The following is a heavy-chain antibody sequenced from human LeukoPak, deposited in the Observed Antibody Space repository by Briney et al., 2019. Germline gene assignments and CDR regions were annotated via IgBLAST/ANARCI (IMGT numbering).Heavy chain of an antibody. Sequence: GGSLRLSCAASGFTFDDYGMSWVRQAPGKGLEWVSGINWNGGSTGYADSVKGRFTISRDNAKNSLYLQMNSLRAEDTALYYFARGPTPWFGELTKRFDPWGQGNLV. D-gene: IGHD3-10*01. J-gene: IGHJ5*02. CDR1: GFTFDDYG. V-gene: IGHV3-20*04. CDR3: ARGPTPWFGELTKRFDP. CDR2: INWNGGST.